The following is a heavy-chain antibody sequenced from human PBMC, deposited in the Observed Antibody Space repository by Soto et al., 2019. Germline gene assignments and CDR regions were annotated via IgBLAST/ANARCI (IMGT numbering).Heavy chain of an antibody. V-gene: IGHV1-46*01. Sequence: ASVNVSFKASGYTFTSYYMHWVRQAPGQGLELMGIINPSGGSTSYAQKFQGRVTMTRXXXXXXVXMXLXXXXSEXTAVYDCARGGSSGGSGAFDIWGQGTMVTVSS. CDR1: GYTFTSYY. D-gene: IGHD6-19*01. CDR2: INPSGGST. J-gene: IGHJ3*02. CDR3: ARGGSSGGSGAFDI.